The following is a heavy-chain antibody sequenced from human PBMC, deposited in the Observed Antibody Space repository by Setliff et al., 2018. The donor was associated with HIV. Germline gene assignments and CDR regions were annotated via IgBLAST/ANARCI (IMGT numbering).Heavy chain of an antibody. D-gene: IGHD1-26*01. CDR3: AGGPGTTSIDY. CDR1: GHSISSGGYY. V-gene: IGHV4-31*03. CDR2: IYDSGSA. J-gene: IGHJ4*02. Sequence: SETLSLTCSVSGHSISSGGYYWNWIRQRPGKGLEWIGYIYDSGSADYNPSLKSRVTISVDTSKNQFSLKLSSVTAADTAVYYCAGGPGTTSIDYWAQGTLVTVSS.